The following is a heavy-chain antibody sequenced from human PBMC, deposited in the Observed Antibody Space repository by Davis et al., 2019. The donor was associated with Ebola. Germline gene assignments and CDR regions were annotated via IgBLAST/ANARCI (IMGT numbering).Heavy chain of an antibody. CDR2: IYYSGST. V-gene: IGHV4-59*01. D-gene: IGHD4-23*01. Sequence: MPSETLSLTCTVSGGSINNYFWSWIRQPPGKGLEGIGYIYYSGSTNYNPSLKSRVTISVDTSKNQFSLKLSSVTAADTAVYYCARIGYGGNPDYWGRGTLVTVSS. CDR1: GGSINNYF. CDR3: ARIGYGGNPDY. J-gene: IGHJ4*02.